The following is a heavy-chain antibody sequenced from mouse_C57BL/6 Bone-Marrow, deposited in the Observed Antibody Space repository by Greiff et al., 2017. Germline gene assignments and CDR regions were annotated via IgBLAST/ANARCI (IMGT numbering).Heavy chain of an antibody. CDR3: AREGAYYSNYCYAMDY. J-gene: IGHJ4*01. V-gene: IGHV1-9*01. CDR2: ILPGSGST. Sequence: QVQLQQSGAELMKPGASVKLSCKATGYTFTGYWIEWVKQRPGHGLEWIGEILPGSGSTNYNEKFKGKATFTADTSSNTAYMQLSSLTTEDSAIYYCAREGAYYSNYCYAMDYWGQGTSVTVSS. D-gene: IGHD2-5*01. CDR1: GYTFTGYW.